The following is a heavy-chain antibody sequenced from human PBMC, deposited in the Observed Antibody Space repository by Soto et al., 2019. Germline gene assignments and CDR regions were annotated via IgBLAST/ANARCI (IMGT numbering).Heavy chain of an antibody. D-gene: IGHD3-22*01. V-gene: IGHV3-48*02. Sequence: GGSLRLSCVASGFSIRSYSMNWVRQAPGKGLEWISYISSSSGTINYADSVKGQFTISRDTAKNSLSLQMVSLRDEDTAVYYCAGGYYYDNSGYRAWGQGTLVTVSS. CDR2: ISSSSGTI. CDR3: AGGYYYDNSGYRA. CDR1: GFSIRSYS. J-gene: IGHJ4*02.